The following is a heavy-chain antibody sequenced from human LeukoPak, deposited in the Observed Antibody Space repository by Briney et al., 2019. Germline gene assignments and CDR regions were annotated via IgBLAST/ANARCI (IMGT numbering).Heavy chain of an antibody. CDR1: GGSISSYY. V-gene: IGHV4-59*08. CDR2: IYYSGST. CDR3: ARSYDFWSGYTFDY. Sequence: SETLSLTCTVSGGSISSYYWSWIRQPPGKGLEWIGYIYYSGSTNYNPSLKSRVTISVDTSKNQFSLKLSSVTAADTAVYYCARSYDFWSGYTFDYWGQGTLVTVSS. J-gene: IGHJ4*02. D-gene: IGHD3-3*01.